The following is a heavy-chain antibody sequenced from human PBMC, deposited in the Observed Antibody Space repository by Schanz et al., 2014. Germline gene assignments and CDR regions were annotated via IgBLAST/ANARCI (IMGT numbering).Heavy chain of an antibody. Sequence: VQLLESGGGLVQPGGSLRLSCAASGFTFSSYAMHWVRQAPGKGLEWVALISNDGSIKYYADSVEGRFTISRDNSRNTLYLQMNSLRTEDTAVYYCAKDLLYGAPMPLNHLDYWGQGTLVTVSS. CDR3: AKDLLYGAPMPLNHLDY. J-gene: IGHJ4*02. D-gene: IGHD2-2*01. CDR2: ISNDGSIK. CDR1: GFTFSSYA. V-gene: IGHV3-30-3*01.